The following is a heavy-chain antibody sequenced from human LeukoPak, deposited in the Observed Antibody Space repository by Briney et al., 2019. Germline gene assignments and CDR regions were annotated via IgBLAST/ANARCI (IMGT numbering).Heavy chain of an antibody. D-gene: IGHD5-24*01. J-gene: IGHJ4*02. Sequence: PSETLSLTCAVYGGSFSGYYWGWIRQPPGKGLEWIGEINHSGSTNYNPSLKSRVTISVDTSKNQFSLKLSSVTAADTAVYYCARGKMATTTTWEPYYFDYWGQGTLVTVSS. CDR1: GGSFSGYY. V-gene: IGHV4-34*01. CDR2: INHSGST. CDR3: ARGKMATTTTWEPYYFDY.